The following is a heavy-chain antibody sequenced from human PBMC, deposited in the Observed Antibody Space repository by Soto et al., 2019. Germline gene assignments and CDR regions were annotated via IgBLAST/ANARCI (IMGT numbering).Heavy chain of an antibody. CDR1: GFTFDDYA. J-gene: IGHJ2*01. CDR3: AKDQGYSTSYCGYVDL. V-gene: IGHV3-9*01. D-gene: IGHD6-13*01. CDR2: ITWNSGII. Sequence: EVQLVESGGGLVQPGRSLRLSCAASGFTFDDYAMHWVRQPPGKGLEWVSGITWNSGIIGYADSVKGRFTISRDNAKNSLYMQMNSLRPEDTALYYCAKDQGYSTSYCGYVDLWGRGTLVTVSS.